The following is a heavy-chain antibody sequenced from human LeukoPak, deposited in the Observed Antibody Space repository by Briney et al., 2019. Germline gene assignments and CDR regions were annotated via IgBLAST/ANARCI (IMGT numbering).Heavy chain of an antibody. CDR1: GGTFSSYA. J-gene: IGHJ6*03. V-gene: IGHV1-69*05. CDR2: IIPIFGTA. Sequence: SVKVSCKASGGTFSSYAISWVRQAPGQGLEWMGGIIPIFGTANYAKKFQGRVTITTDESTSTAYMELSSLRSEDTAVYYCARDGQQLVTSYYYYYMDVWGKGTTVTVSS. D-gene: IGHD6-13*01. CDR3: ARDGQQLVTSYYYYYMDV.